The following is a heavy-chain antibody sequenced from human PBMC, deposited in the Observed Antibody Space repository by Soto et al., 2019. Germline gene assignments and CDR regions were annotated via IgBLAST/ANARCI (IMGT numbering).Heavy chain of an antibody. J-gene: IGHJ4*02. CDR3: ARGHLNYDSSGYIPLDY. CDR1: GGSISSGGYY. V-gene: IGHV4-31*03. CDR2: IYYSGST. Sequence: QVQLQESGPGLVKPSQTLSLTCTVSGGSISSGGYYWSWIRQHPGKGLEWIGYIYYSGSTYYNPSLKRRVTIAVETSKNQFSLKLSSVTAADTAVYYCARGHLNYDSSGYIPLDYWGQGTLVTVSS. D-gene: IGHD3-22*01.